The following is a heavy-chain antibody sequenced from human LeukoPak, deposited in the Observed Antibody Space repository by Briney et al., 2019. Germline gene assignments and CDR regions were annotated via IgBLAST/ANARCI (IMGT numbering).Heavy chain of an antibody. CDR1: GFIFSGSW. D-gene: IGHD2-15*01. V-gene: IGHV3-7*03. J-gene: IGHJ4*02. Sequence: GGSLRLSCTASGFIFSGSWMAWIRQAPGKGLEWVAIIKKDGSEKYYVDSMKGRFTISRDNAKNSLFLQMNSLKAEDTAIYYCTTDTWYSAGHWGQGTLVTVSS. CDR2: IKKDGSEK. CDR3: TTDTWYSAGH.